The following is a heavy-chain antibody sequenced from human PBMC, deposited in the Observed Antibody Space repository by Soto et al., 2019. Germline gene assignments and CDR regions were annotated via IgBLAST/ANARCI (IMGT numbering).Heavy chain of an antibody. D-gene: IGHD6-13*01. CDR3: ARHSRIVAVATFDY. Sequence: LVPLSLPCTVSGGSISTRTYFRGWKSQPPGKGLEWLGSIYPSGTTYYNSSLKSRLTMSVDTSKNQFSLKLSSVTAADTAFYYCARHSRIVAVATFDYWGQGTLVTVSS. J-gene: IGHJ4*02. V-gene: IGHV4-39*01. CDR2: IYPSGTT. CDR1: GGSISTRTYF.